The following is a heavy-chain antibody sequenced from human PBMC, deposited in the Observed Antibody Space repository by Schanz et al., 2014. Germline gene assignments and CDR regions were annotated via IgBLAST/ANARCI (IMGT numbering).Heavy chain of an antibody. CDR3: ARDRRRYCSTASCLHDNWFDP. CDR2: ITAYNGDT. Sequence: QVQLVQSGAEVKKPGASVKVSCKASGYTFVSYSMHWEREAPGQGLEWMGWITAYNGDTNYALKLQGRVTMTTDTSTGTAYMELRSLRSDDTAVYYCARDRRRYCSTASCLHDNWFDPWGQGTLVIGSS. V-gene: IGHV1-18*04. CDR1: GYTFVSYS. J-gene: IGHJ5*02. D-gene: IGHD2-2*01.